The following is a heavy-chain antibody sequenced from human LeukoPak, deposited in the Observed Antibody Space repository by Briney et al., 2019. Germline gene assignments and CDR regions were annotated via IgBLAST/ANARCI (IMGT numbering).Heavy chain of an antibody. CDR2: INPNSGGT. CDR1: GYTFTGYY. D-gene: IGHD2-15*01. CDR3: ASALYCSGGSCYDY. Sequence: ASVKVSFKASGYTFTGYYMHWVRQAPGQGLEWMGWINPNSGGTNYAQKFQGRVTMTRDTSISTAYMELSRLRSDDTAVYYCASALYCSGGSCYDYWGQGTLVTVSS. J-gene: IGHJ4*02. V-gene: IGHV1-2*02.